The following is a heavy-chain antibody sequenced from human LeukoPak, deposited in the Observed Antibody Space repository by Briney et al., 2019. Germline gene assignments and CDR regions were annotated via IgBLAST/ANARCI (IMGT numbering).Heavy chain of an antibody. CDR1: GYTFTSYG. CDR3: ARDRCSGGSCYLKHDAFDI. D-gene: IGHD2-15*01. Sequence: ASVKVSCKASGYTFTSYGISWVRQAPGQGLEWIGWISAYNGNTNYAQKLQGRVTMTTDTSTSTAYMELSSLRSEDTAVYYCARDRCSGGSCYLKHDAFDIWGQGTMVTVSS. J-gene: IGHJ3*02. CDR2: ISAYNGNT. V-gene: IGHV1-18*01.